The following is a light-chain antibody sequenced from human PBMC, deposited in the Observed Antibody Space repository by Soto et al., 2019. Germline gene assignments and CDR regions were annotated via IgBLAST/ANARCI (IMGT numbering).Light chain of an antibody. Sequence: QSVLTQPASVSGSPGQSITISCTGTSSDVGAYNYVSWYQQHPGKVPKLMIYDVSDRPSGVSNRFSGSKYGNTASLTISGLQAEDESDYYCTSFTTSYTYVFGTGTKLTVL. CDR2: DVS. CDR1: SSDVGAYNY. V-gene: IGLV2-14*03. CDR3: TSFTTSYTYV. J-gene: IGLJ1*01.